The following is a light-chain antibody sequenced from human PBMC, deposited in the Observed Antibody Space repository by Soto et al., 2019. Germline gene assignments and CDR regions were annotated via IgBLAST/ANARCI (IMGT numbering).Light chain of an antibody. CDR3: QKYNRAPLT. Sequence: DIQMTQSPSSLSASVGDRVTITCRASQGIGNYLAWYQQKPGKVPKLLIYAASTLQSGVPSRFSGSGSGTDFTLTISSLQPEDVAIYYCQKYNRAPLTFGPGTKVDIK. J-gene: IGKJ3*01. V-gene: IGKV1-27*01. CDR1: QGIGNY. CDR2: AAS.